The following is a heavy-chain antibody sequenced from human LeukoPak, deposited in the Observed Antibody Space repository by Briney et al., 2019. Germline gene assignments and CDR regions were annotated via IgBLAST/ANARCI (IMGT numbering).Heavy chain of an antibody. CDR3: AREMVQLPTHMDV. D-gene: IGHD5-18*01. Sequence: SETLSLTCTVSGDSISSGDYYWNWLRQPAGKRLEWIGRISTSGTPNYNPSFRGRLTISIDTSKNQFSLNLRSVTAADTAVYYCAREMVQLPTHMDVWGKGTTVTVSS. CDR1: GDSISSGDYY. CDR2: ISTSGTP. J-gene: IGHJ6*03. V-gene: IGHV4-61*02.